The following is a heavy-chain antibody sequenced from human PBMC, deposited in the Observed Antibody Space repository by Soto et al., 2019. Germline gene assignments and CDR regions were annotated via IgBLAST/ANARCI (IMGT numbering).Heavy chain of an antibody. D-gene: IGHD3-22*01. J-gene: IGHJ4*02. V-gene: IGHV1-69*01. CDR1: GGTFSSYA. CDR3: ARGDSYYDSLSLWY. Sequence: QVQLVQSGDEVKKPWSSVKVSCKASGGTFSSYAISWVRQAPGQGLEWMGGIIPIFGTANYAQKFQGRVTITADESTSTAYMELSSLRSENTAVYYCARGDSYYDSLSLWYWGQGTLVTVSS. CDR2: IIPIFGTA.